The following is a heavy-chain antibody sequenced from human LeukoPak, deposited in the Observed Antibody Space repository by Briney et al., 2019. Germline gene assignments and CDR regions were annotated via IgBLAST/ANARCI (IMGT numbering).Heavy chain of an antibody. J-gene: IGHJ6*03. CDR1: GGTFSSYA. CDR3: ASPRPDVGVVAASYYYMDV. Sequence: ASVKVSCKASGGTFSSYAISWVRQAPGQGLEWMGGIIPIFGTANYAQKFQGRVTITADKSTSTAYMELSSLRSEDTAVYYCASPRPDVGVVAASYYYMDVWGKGTTVTVSS. CDR2: IIPIFGTA. V-gene: IGHV1-69*06. D-gene: IGHD2-15*01.